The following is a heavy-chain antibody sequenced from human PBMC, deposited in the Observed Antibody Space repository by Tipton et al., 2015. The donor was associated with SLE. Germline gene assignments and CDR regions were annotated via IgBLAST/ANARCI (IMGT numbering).Heavy chain of an antibody. J-gene: IGHJ1*01. V-gene: IGHV3-15*01. Sequence: GSLRLSCAASGLTFSDVWMSWVRQAPGKGLEWVGRIKSKTDGGAIDTATVVKDRFIISRDDSKDTVYLQMNGLKTEDTGVYFCATDKDPRNLNGWRRPTGAEYFHHWGQGTLVTVSS. D-gene: IGHD1-14*01. CDR3: ATDKDPRNLNGWRRPTGAEYFHH. CDR1: GLTFSDVW. CDR2: IKSKTDGGAI.